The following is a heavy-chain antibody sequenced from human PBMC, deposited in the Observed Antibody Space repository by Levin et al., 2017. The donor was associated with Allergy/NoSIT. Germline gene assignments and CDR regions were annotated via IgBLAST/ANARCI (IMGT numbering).Heavy chain of an antibody. Sequence: PSETLSLTCTVSGGSISSSTYYWGWIRQPPGKGLEWIGSIHYSATYYNPSLKSRVTISVDTSKNQFSLKLSSVTAADTAVYYCARLCKECAKAADYWGQGTLVTVSS. J-gene: IGHJ4*02. CDR3: ARLCKECAKAADY. V-gene: IGHV4-39*01. CDR1: GGSISSSTYY. D-gene: IGHD3-3*01. CDR2: IHYSAT.